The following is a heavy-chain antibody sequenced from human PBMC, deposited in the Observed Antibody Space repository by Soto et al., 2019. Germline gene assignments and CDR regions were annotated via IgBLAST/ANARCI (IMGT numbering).Heavy chain of an antibody. CDR2: IKQDESDK. CDR1: GFRFRDYW. CDR3: AAYCYTMTCTHFHGYS. Sequence: PGGSLRLSCAVSGFRFRDYWMSWVRQAPGKGLEWVANIKQDESDKYHVDSVKGRFTISRDNAKNALYLQMNSLRVEDTAVYYCAAYCYTMTCTHFHGYSWGQGTQVTVSS. D-gene: IGHD3-16*02. V-gene: IGHV3-7*03. J-gene: IGHJ5*02.